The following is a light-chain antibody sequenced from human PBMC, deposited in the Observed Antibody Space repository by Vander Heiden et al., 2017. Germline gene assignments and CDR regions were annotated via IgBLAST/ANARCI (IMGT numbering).Light chain of an antibody. J-gene: IGKJ2*01. CDR2: GAS. V-gene: IGKV3-20*01. CDR1: QSVSSSY. CDR3: QQDGSSPLYT. Sequence: EIVLTQSPGTLSLSPGERATLSCRASQSVSSSYLAWYQQKPGQAPRLLIYGASSRATGIPDRFSGSGYGTDFTLTISRRDPEDFAVYYCQQDGSSPLYTFGQGTRLEIK.